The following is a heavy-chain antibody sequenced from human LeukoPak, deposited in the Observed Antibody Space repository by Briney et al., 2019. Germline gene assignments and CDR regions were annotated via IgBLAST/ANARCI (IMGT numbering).Heavy chain of an antibody. CDR2: IYYSGST. CDR3: ARGLNNRKSGRRFDVFEI. J-gene: IGHJ3*02. CDR1: GGSISSSSYY. D-gene: IGHD3-3*01. V-gene: IGHV4-39*07. Sequence: PSETLSLTCTVSGGSISSSSYYWGWIRQPPGKGLEWIGSIYYSGSTNYNPSLKSRVTISADTSKNQFSLRLSSVTAADTAVYYCARGLNNRKSGRRFDVFEIWGQGTMVTVSS.